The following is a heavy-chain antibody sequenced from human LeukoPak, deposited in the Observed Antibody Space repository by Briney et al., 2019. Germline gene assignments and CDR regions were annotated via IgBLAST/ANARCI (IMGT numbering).Heavy chain of an antibody. D-gene: IGHD3-22*01. CDR1: GFTFSTYW. V-gene: IGHV3-7*03. J-gene: IGHJ4*02. CDR2: IKEDGSEK. Sequence: GGSLRLSCAASGFTFSTYWMSWVRQAPGKGLEWVANIKEDGSEKYYGDSVKGRFTISRDNAKNSLYLQMNSLRAEDTAFYYCAKDKASSGYYTSLDYWGQGTLVTVSS. CDR3: AKDKASSGYYTSLDY.